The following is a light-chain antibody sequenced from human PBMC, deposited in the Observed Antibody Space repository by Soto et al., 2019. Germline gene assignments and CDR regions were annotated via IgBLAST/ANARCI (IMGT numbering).Light chain of an antibody. CDR2: GAS. CDR1: QSVSSSY. J-gene: IGKJ4*01. CDR3: QQYGSSPKLT. V-gene: IGKV3-20*01. Sequence: EIVLTQSTGTLSLSPGERATLSCRASQSVSSSYLAWYQQKPGQAPRLLIYGASSRATGIPDRFSGSGSGTAFTLTISRLEPEDFAVYYCQQYGSSPKLTFGGGTKVEIK.